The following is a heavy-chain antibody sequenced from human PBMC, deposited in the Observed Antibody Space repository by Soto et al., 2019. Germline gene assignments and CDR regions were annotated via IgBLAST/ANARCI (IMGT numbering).Heavy chain of an antibody. D-gene: IGHD3-10*01. J-gene: IGHJ4*02. CDR3: ARLPHHSGSYNY. Sequence: QVQLVQSGAEVKKPGSSVKVSCKASGGTFSSYTISWVRQAPGQGLEWMGRIIPILGIANYAQKFQGRVTITADKSTGTAYMELSRLRSEEKAVYFWARLPHHSGSYNYWGQGTLVTVSS. CDR2: IIPILGIA. V-gene: IGHV1-69*02. CDR1: GGTFSSYT.